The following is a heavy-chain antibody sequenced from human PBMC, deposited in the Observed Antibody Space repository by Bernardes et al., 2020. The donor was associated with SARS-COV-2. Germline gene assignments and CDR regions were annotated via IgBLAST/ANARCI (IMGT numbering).Heavy chain of an antibody. V-gene: IGHV1-18*01. CDR2: ISADNGNT. CDR1: GYTFTSYG. D-gene: IGHD5-18*01. J-gene: IGHJ5*02. Sequence: ASVKVFCKASGYTFTSYGMSWVRQAPGQGLEWMGWISADNGNTNYAQKFQGRVTMTTDTSTSTAYMELRSLRSDDTAVYYCATVVGYSYGGGWFDPWGQGTLVTVSS. CDR3: ATVVGYSYGGGWFDP.